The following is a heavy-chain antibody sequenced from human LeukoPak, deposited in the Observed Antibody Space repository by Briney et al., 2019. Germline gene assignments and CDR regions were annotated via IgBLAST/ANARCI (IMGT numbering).Heavy chain of an antibody. V-gene: IGHV1-18*01. CDR1: GYTFATYS. CDR3: ARGHSSGRDYYFDT. J-gene: IGHJ4*02. CDR2: ISGYSGST. D-gene: IGHD6-19*01. Sequence: ASVKVSCKTSGYTFATYSINWVRQAPGQGLEWMGWISGYSGSTNYARKLQGRVTMTTDTSTTTAYMELRSLKSDDTAVYYCARGHSSGRDYYFDTWGQGTLVTVSS.